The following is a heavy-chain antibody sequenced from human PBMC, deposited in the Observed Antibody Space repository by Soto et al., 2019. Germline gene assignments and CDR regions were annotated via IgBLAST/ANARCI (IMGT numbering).Heavy chain of an antibody. V-gene: IGHV3-23*01. J-gene: IGHJ4*02. CDR3: ANWREGSMVYFDY. Sequence: GSLRLSCAASGFNFRDYAMSWVRQSPETGLEWLSAISASGGNTYYADSVKGRFTISRDNSKDTLYLQMNSLRAEDTALYYCANWREGSMVYFDYWGRGTLVTVSS. CDR2: ISASGGNT. D-gene: IGHD2-8*01. CDR1: GFNFRDYA.